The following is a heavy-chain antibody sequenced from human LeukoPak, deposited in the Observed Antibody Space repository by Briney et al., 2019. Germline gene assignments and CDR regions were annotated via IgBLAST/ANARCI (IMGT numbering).Heavy chain of an antibody. CDR3: ARVAYYYDSAGKSLKFFYGMDV. V-gene: IGHV4-61*02. CDR1: GGSISSSSYY. CDR2: IYTSGST. D-gene: IGHD3-22*01. Sequence: PSETLSLTCTVSGGSISSSSYYWGWIRQPAGKGLEWIGRIYTSGSTNYNPSLKSRVTISVDTSKNQFSLKLSSVTAADTAVYYCARVAYYYDSAGKSLKFFYGMDVWGQGTTVTVSS. J-gene: IGHJ6*02.